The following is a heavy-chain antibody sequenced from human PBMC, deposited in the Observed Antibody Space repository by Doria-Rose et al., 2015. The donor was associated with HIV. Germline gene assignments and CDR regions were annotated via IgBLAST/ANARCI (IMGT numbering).Heavy chain of an antibody. CDR3: ARSDFHHAFDI. V-gene: IGHV1-2*02. CDR2: INPNSGGT. Sequence: QWVRQAPGQGLEWMGWINPNSGGTNYARKFQGRVTMTRDTSISTAYMELSSLRSDDTAVYHCARSDFHHAFDIWGQGTVVTVSS. J-gene: IGHJ3*02.